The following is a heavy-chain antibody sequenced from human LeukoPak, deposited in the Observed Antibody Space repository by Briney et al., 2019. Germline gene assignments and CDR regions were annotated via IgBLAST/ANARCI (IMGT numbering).Heavy chain of an antibody. Sequence: GGSLRLSCAASGFTFSSYGMHWVRQAPGKGLEWVAIISYDGSNKYYADSVKGRFTISRDNSKNTLYLQMNSLRAEDTAVYYCARYYYDSSGYYQIDYWGQGTLVTVSS. D-gene: IGHD3-22*01. CDR2: ISYDGSNK. J-gene: IGHJ4*02. CDR1: GFTFSSYG. V-gene: IGHV3-30*03. CDR3: ARYYYDSSGYYQIDY.